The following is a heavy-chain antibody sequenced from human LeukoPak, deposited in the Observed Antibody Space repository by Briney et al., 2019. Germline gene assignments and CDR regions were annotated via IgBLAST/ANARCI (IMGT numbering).Heavy chain of an antibody. CDR1: GFTFSSYA. CDR2: ISGSGGST. CDR3: ANLGSGGYYTFYYFDY. Sequence: SGGSLRLSCAASGFTFSSYAMSWVRQAPGKGLEWVSAISGSGGSTYYADSVKGRFTISRDNSKNTLYLQMNSLRAEDTAVYYCANLGSGGYYTFYYFDYWGQGTLVTVSS. D-gene: IGHD3-22*01. V-gene: IGHV3-23*01. J-gene: IGHJ4*02.